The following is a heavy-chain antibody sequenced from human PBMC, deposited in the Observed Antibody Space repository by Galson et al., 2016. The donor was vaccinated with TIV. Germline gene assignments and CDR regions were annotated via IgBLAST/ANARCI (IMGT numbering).Heavy chain of an antibody. CDR3: ARVVGRDIAAAGFRWLDP. CDR1: GFTFSGHA. J-gene: IGHJ5*02. V-gene: IGHV3-74*01. Sequence: SLRLSCAASGFTFSGHAVNWVRQSPGKGLVWVSRINSDGNRRTYADSVQGRFTISRDNAKNILYLQLNSLRVEDPAVYYCARVVGRDIAAAGFRWLDPWGQGTQVSVSS. D-gene: IGHD6-13*01. CDR2: INSDGNRR.